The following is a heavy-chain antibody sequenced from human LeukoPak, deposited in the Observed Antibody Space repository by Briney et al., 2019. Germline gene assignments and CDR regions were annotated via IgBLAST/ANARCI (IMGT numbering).Heavy chain of an antibody. J-gene: IGHJ5*02. CDR3: ARDLAADGYSYGHDWFDP. V-gene: IGHV1-69*13. D-gene: IGHD5-18*01. CDR2: IIPIFGTA. CDR1: GYTLTELS. Sequence: SVKVSCKVSGYTLTELSMHWVRQAPGQGLEWMGGIIPIFGTANYAQKFQGRVTITADESTSTAYMELSSLRSEDTAVYYCARDLAADGYSYGHDWFDPWGQGTLVTVSS.